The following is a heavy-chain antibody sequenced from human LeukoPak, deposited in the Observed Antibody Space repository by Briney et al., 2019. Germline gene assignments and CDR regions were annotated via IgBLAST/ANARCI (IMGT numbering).Heavy chain of an antibody. V-gene: IGHV1-69*05. Sequence: SVKVSCKASGGTFSSYAISWVRQAPGQGLEWMGGIIPIFGTANYAQKFQGRVTITTDESTSTAYMELSSLRSEDTAVYYCARGSPGIAAADGFWDYWGQGTLVTVSS. CDR1: GGTFSSYA. D-gene: IGHD6-13*01. CDR3: ARGSPGIAAADGFWDY. CDR2: IIPIFGTA. J-gene: IGHJ4*02.